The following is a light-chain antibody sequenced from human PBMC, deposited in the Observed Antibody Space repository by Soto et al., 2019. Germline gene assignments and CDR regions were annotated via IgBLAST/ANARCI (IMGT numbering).Light chain of an antibody. J-gene: IGLJ1*01. V-gene: IGLV6-57*04. CDR2: EDN. Sequence: NFMLTQPHSVXXSXXXXXXXXXXXXXGXXASNYVQWYQQRPGSAPTTVIYEDNQRPSGVPDRFSGSIDSSSNSASLTISGLKTEDEADYYCQSYDSSNLLYAFGTGTKVT. CDR3: QSYDSSNLLYA. CDR1: XGXXASNY.